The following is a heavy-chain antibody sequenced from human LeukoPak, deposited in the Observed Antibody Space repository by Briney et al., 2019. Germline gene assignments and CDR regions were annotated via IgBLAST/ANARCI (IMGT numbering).Heavy chain of an antibody. J-gene: IGHJ3*02. Sequence: GGSLRLSCAASGFTFSSYSMNWVRQAPGKGLEWVSCISTSSSYIYYADSVKGRFTISRDNAKNSLYLRMNSLRAEDTAVYYCARVRLQPRTLLDDAFDIWGQGTMVTVSS. CDR1: GFTFSSYS. CDR2: ISTSSSYI. CDR3: ARVRLQPRTLLDDAFDI. V-gene: IGHV3-21*01. D-gene: IGHD1-14*01.